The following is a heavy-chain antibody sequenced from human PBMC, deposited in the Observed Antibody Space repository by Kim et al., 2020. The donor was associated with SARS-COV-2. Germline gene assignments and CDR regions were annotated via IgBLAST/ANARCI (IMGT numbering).Heavy chain of an antibody. D-gene: IGHD3-22*01. J-gene: IGHJ4*02. CDR3: ARDLGNNYYDSSGTDY. Sequence: GGSLRLSCAASGFTFSSYSMNWVRQAPGKGLEWVSYISSSSSTIYYADSVKGRFTISRDNAKNSLYLQMNSLRDEDTAVYYCARDLGNNYYDSSGTDYWGQGTLVTVSS. CDR2: ISSSSSTI. CDR1: GFTFSSYS. V-gene: IGHV3-48*02.